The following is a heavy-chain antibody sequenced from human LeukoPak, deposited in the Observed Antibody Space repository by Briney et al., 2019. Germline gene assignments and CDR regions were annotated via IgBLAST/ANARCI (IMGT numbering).Heavy chain of an antibody. V-gene: IGHV1-2*02. D-gene: IGHD5-12*01. Sequence: ASVKVSCKASGYTFTGYYMHWVRQAPGQGVEWMGWINPNSGGTNYAQKFQGRVTMTRDTSISTAYMELSRLRSDDTAVYYCAASGYSGFDEGGYWGQGTLVTVSS. CDR2: INPNSGGT. CDR3: AASGYSGFDEGGY. CDR1: GYTFTGYY. J-gene: IGHJ4*02.